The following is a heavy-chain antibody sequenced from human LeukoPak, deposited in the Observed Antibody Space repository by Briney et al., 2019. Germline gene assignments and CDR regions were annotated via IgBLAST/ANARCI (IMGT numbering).Heavy chain of an antibody. CDR2: INAGNGNT. Sequence: ASVKVSCKASGYTFTSYAMHWVRQAPGQRLEWMGWINAGNGNTKYSQKFQGRVTITRDTSASTAYMELSSLRSEDTAVYYCARDLGPLRYFDWLSDYYYGMDVWGQGTTVTVSS. V-gene: IGHV1-3*01. D-gene: IGHD3-9*01. J-gene: IGHJ6*02. CDR1: GYTFTSYA. CDR3: ARDLGPLRYFDWLSDYYYGMDV.